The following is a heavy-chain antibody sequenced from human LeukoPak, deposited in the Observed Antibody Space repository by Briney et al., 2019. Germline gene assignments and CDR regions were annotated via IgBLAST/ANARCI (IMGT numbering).Heavy chain of an antibody. Sequence: PGGSLRLSCAASGFTFSNYWMNWVRQAPGKGLEWVANIKEDGSEKYYVDSVKGRFTIFRDNAKNSLYLQMDSLRAEDTAVYYCARDSQHLNFDHWGQGTLVTVSS. J-gene: IGHJ4*02. CDR2: IKEDGSEK. D-gene: IGHD3-3*02. V-gene: IGHV3-7*04. CDR1: GFTFSNYW. CDR3: ARDSQHLNFDH.